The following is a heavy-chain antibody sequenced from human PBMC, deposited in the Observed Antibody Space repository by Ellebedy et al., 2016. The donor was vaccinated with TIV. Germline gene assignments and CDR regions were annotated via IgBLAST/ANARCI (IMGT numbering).Heavy chain of an antibody. Sequence: ASVKVSXXASGYTFTGYYMQWVRQAPGQGLEWVGWINPNNGGTKFAQKFQGRVTMTSDTSISTAYMELSRLRSDDTAVYYCARGMGATFDYWGQGTLVTVSS. V-gene: IGHV1-2*02. CDR2: INPNNGGT. CDR1: GYTFTGYY. J-gene: IGHJ4*02. CDR3: ARGMGATFDY. D-gene: IGHD1-26*01.